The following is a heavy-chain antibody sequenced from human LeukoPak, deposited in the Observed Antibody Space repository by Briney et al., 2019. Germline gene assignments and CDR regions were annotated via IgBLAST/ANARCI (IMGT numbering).Heavy chain of an antibody. CDR1: GDSITTNSYW. CDR3: ARRGIWDLQIGNWFDT. D-gene: IGHD3-16*01. V-gene: IGHV4-39*01. Sequence: PSETLSLTCSISGDSITTNSYWWGWIRQSPGKGLEWIGSIYSSGNSYYNPSLKTRATISPDTSKNQYTLGLTSVTAADKAIYYCARRGIWDLQIGNWFDTWGQGIRVIVSS. J-gene: IGHJ5*02. CDR2: IYSSGNS.